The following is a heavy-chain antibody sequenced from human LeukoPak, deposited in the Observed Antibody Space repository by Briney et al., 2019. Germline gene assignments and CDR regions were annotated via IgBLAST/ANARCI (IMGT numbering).Heavy chain of an antibody. CDR2: INPQSGVT. D-gene: IGHD2-21*01. CDR3: TRVRRIGYYYMDV. V-gene: IGHV1-2*02. Sequence: ASVKVSCKASGYSFNDYHINWVRQAPGQGLEWMGWINPQSGVTNSARQFQERVSMTRDTSISAAYMVLSRLTSDDTAIYYCTRVRRIGYYYMDVWGKGTTVTVPS. J-gene: IGHJ6*03. CDR1: GYSFNDYH.